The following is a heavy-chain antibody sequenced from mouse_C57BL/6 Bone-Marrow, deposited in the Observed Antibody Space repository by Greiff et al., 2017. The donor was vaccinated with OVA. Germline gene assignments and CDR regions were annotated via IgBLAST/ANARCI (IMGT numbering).Heavy chain of an antibody. V-gene: IGHV14-4*01. D-gene: IGHD1-1*01. CDR3: TTVYYGSSYLYWYFDV. CDR1: GFNIKDDY. CDR2: IDPENGDT. J-gene: IGHJ1*03. Sequence: VQLQQSGAELVRPGASVKLSCTASGFNIKDDYMHWVKQRPEQGLEWIGWIDPENGDTEYASKFQGKATITEDTSSNTAYLQLSSLTSEDTAVYYCTTVYYGSSYLYWYFDVWGTGTTVTVSS.